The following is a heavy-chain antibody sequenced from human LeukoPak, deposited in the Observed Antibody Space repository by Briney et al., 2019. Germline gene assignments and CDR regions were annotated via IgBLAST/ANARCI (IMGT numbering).Heavy chain of an antibody. V-gene: IGHV4-34*01. J-gene: IGHJ4*02. CDR2: INHSGST. Sequence: PSETLSLTCAVYGGSFSGYYWSWIRQPPGKGLEWIGEINHSGSTNYNPSLKSRVTISVDTSKNQFSLKLSSVTAADTAVYYCASQNRYCTNGVCFNYFDYWGQGTLVTVSS. CDR3: ASQNRYCTNGVCFNYFDY. D-gene: IGHD2-8*01. CDR1: GGSFSGYY.